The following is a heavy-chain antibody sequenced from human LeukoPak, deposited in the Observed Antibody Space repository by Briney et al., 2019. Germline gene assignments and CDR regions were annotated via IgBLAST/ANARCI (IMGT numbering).Heavy chain of an antibody. D-gene: IGHD3-10*01. CDR1: GGSFSDYY. CDR3: ARHHYYYGSGTYYTAIDS. J-gene: IGHJ4*02. Sequence: PSETLSLTCAVYGGSFSDYYWSWIRQPPGKGLEWIREINHSGSTNYNTSLKSRVTISVDTSKNQFSLKLTSVTAADTAVYFCARHHYYYGSGTYYTAIDSWGQGTLVTVSS. CDR2: INHSGST. V-gene: IGHV4-34*01.